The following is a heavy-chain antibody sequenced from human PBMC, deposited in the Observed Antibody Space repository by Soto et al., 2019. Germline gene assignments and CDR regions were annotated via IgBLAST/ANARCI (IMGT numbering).Heavy chain of an antibody. CDR2: IHHSGST. D-gene: IGHD3-22*01. J-gene: IGHJ4*02. CDR3: ARSIDSSGYYFSNC. CDR1: GGFISSYY. Sequence: SETLSLTCTVSGGFISSYYWSWIRQSPGKGLEWIGYIHHSGSTNYNPSLKSRVTMSVDTSRNQFSLKLSSVTAADTAVYYCARSIDSSGYYFSNCWGQGTLVTVSS. V-gene: IGHV4-59*01.